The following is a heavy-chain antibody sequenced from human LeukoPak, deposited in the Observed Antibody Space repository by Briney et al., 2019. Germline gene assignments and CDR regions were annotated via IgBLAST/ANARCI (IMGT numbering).Heavy chain of an antibody. CDR1: GGSFSGYY. Sequence: SETLSLTCAVYGGSFSGYYWSWIRQPPGKGLEWIGEINHSGSTYYNPSLKSRVTISVDTSKNQFSLKLSSVTAADTAVYYCARTQEWLVRKGGYYYYYYMDVWGKGTTVTISS. V-gene: IGHV4-34*01. J-gene: IGHJ6*03. CDR3: ARTQEWLVRKGGYYYYYYMDV. D-gene: IGHD6-19*01. CDR2: INHSGST.